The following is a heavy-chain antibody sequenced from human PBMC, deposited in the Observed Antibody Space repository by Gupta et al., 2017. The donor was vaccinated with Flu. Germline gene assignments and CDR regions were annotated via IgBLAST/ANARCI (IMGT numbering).Heavy chain of an antibody. CDR1: GYSLTSYY. V-gene: IGHV1-46*04. J-gene: IGHJ5*02. CDR3: ATADTGNALDP. CDR2: IHRSGGSA. D-gene: IGHD1-1*01. Sequence: QVHLVQSGAEVKKPGAAVRVSCKASGYSLTSYYIHWVRQAPGQGLEWMGTIHRSGGSATYAQELQDRVTMTADTSTDTIYMSLSRLKSDDTAVYYCATADTGNALDPWGQGTPVTVSS.